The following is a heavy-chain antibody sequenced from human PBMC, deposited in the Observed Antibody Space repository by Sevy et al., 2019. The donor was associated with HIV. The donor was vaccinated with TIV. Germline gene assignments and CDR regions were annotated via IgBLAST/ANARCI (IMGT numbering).Heavy chain of an antibody. CDR3: AKTINSGGGAVPAANYYYYGMDV. CDR2: INGKGRST. J-gene: IGHJ6*02. D-gene: IGHD2-2*01. CDR1: EFISSDYA. Sequence: GGSLRLSCAASEFISSDYAMNWVRQTPGKGLEWVSSINGKGRSTHYADSVEGRFTISRDNSKNTLYLQMNSLRAEDTAVYYCAKTINSGGGAVPAANYYYYGMDVWGQGTTVTVSS. V-gene: IGHV3-23*01.